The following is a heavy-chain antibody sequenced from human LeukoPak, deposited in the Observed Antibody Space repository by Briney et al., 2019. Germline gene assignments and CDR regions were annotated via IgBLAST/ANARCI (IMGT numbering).Heavy chain of an antibody. CDR1: GGSISSGDYY. D-gene: IGHD3-10*01. CDR3: TREYYYGSGGDY. Sequence: PSQTLSLTCTVSGGSISSGDYYWSWIRQPPGKCLEWIGYIYYSGSTYYNPSLKSRVSISVDTSKNQFSLRLTSVTAADTAVYYCTREYYYGSGGDYWGQGTLVTVSS. J-gene: IGHJ4*02. CDR2: IYYSGST. V-gene: IGHV4-30-4*01.